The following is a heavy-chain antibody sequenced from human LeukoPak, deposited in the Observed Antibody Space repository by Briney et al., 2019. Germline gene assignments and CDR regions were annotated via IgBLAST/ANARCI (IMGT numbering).Heavy chain of an antibody. CDR3: AREEYYYGSGSYYTY. J-gene: IGHJ4*02. V-gene: IGHV4-4*07. CDR1: GGPISSYY. Sequence: PSETLSLTCTVSGGPISSYYWSWIRQPAGKRLEWIGRIYTSGSTNYNPSLKSRVTMSVDTSKNQFSLKLSSVTAADTAVYYCAREEYYYGSGSYYTYWGQGTLVTVSS. CDR2: IYTSGST. D-gene: IGHD3-10*01.